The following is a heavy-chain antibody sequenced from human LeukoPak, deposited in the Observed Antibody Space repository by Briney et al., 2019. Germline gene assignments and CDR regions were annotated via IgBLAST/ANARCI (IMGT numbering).Heavy chain of an antibody. J-gene: IGHJ4*02. CDR2: IKQDGSEK. CDR3: ARVGDFWSLDY. V-gene: IGHV3-7*01. CDR1: GFTFSSYW. D-gene: IGHD3-3*01. Sequence: PGGSLRLSCAASGFTFSSYWMSCVRQAPGKGLEWVANIKQDGSEKYYVDSVKGRFTISRENAKNSLYLQMNSLRAEDTAVYYCARVGDFWSLDYWGQGPLVTVSS.